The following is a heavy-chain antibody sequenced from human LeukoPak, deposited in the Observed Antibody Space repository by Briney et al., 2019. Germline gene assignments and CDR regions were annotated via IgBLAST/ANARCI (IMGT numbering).Heavy chain of an antibody. CDR2: ISSSSSYI. CDR3: AREGTQWLERWSAFDI. Sequence: KPGGSLRLSCAASGFTFSSYSMNWVRQAPGKGLEWVSSISSSSSYIYYADSVKGRFTISRDNAKNSLYLQMNSLRAEDTAMYYCAREGTQWLERWSAFDIWGQGTMVTVSS. CDR1: GFTFSSYS. J-gene: IGHJ3*02. V-gene: IGHV3-21*01. D-gene: IGHD6-19*01.